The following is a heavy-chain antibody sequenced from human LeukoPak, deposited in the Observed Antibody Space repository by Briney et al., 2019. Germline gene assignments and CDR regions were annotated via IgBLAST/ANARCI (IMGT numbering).Heavy chain of an antibody. CDR3: AKGDIVVVPAATRFGY. CDR2: ISGSGGST. J-gene: IGHJ4*02. V-gene: IGHV3-23*01. D-gene: IGHD2-2*01. CDR1: GFTFSDYY. Sequence: GGSLRLSCAASGFTFSDYYMSWVRQAPGKGLEWVSAISGSGGSTYYADSVKGRFTISRDNSKNTLYLQMNSLRAEDTAVYYCAKGDIVVVPAATRFGYWGQGTLVTVSS.